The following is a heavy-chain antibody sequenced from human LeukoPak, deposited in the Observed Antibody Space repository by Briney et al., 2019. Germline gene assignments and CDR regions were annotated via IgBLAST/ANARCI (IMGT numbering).Heavy chain of an antibody. J-gene: IGHJ6*03. D-gene: IGHD3-10*01. CDR3: AREVLDFGSGRRLLGDYMDV. CDR2: ISYSSSII. Sequence: GGSLRLSCAASGFTFSSYSMNWVRQAPGKGLEWVSYISYSSSIINYADSVKGRFTISRDNAKNSLYLQMNSLRADGTAVYYCAREVLDFGSGRRLLGDYMDVWGKGTTVSVSS. V-gene: IGHV3-48*01. CDR1: GFTFSSYS.